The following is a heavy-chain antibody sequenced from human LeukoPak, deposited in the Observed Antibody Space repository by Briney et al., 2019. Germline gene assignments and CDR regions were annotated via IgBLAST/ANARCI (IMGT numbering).Heavy chain of an antibody. CDR3: AKWKYSNSGIDDY. Sequence: GGSLRLSCAASGFTFSSYVMSWVRQVPGKGLEWVSVISGSGDNTYYADSVKGRFTISRDNSKNMLYLQMNSLRAEDTAVYYCAKWKYSNSGIDDYWGQGTLVTVPS. D-gene: IGHD6-6*01. J-gene: IGHJ4*02. CDR1: GFTFSSYV. CDR2: ISGSGDNT. V-gene: IGHV3-23*01.